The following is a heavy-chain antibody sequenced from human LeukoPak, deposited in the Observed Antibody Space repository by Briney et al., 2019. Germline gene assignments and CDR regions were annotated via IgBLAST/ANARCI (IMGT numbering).Heavy chain of an antibody. D-gene: IGHD3-22*01. V-gene: IGHV4-38-2*01. Sequence: SETLSLTCAVSGYSISSGYYWGWIRQPPGKGLEWIGSIYHTGSTYYNPSLQSRFTISLDSPKNQFSLKLTSVTAADTAVYYCASGGTAVVMALTYYFDTWGQGTPVTVSS. J-gene: IGHJ4*02. CDR2: IYHTGST. CDR1: GYSISSGYY. CDR3: ASGGTAVVMALTYYFDT.